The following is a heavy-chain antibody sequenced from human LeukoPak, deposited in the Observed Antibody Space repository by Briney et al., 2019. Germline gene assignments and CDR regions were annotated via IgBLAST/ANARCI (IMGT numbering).Heavy chain of an antibody. CDR1: GGSINSNNYN. D-gene: IGHD6-19*01. CDR2: VHYSGST. V-gene: IGHV4-39*01. CDR3: ARRYSSGSYDY. J-gene: IGHJ4*02. Sequence: SETLSLTCTVSGGSINSNNYNWGWIRQPPGKGLEWIGSVHYSGSTYCNPSLKSRVTISVDTPKNQFSLKLSSVTAADTAVYYCARRYSSGSYDYWGQGSLVTVSS.